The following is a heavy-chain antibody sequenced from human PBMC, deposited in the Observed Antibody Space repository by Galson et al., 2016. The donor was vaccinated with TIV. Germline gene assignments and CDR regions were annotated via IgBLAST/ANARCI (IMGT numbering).Heavy chain of an antibody. V-gene: IGHV4-31*03. D-gene: IGHD3-22*01. J-gene: IGHJ4*02. CDR1: GEPLGTGPYY. CDR2: IYNTGGS. Sequence: LSLTCTVSGEPLGTGPYYRSWIRQHPGKGREWIGSIYNTGGSYYNPSLRSRVTISMDTPRSQFSLQLSSGTAADTAVYNCARTSYDSGYHPRFDYWGQGALDTVS. CDR3: ARTSYDSGYHPRFDY.